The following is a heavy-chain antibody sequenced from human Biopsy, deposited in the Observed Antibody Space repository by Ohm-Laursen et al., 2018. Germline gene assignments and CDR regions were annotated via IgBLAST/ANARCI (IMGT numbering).Heavy chain of an antibody. V-gene: IGHV1-69*04. D-gene: IGHD2-15*01. Sequence: GASVTASCQTSTGTFDSYGVTWVRQAPGHGLEWMGRIIPILRTTTYAPKFQGRVTFTADKSSSTAYLELSSLTSEDTAMFYCGREAIGYQLPCDDWGQGTLVTVSS. CDR2: IIPILRTT. CDR3: GREAIGYQLPCDD. J-gene: IGHJ4*02. CDR1: TGTFDSYG.